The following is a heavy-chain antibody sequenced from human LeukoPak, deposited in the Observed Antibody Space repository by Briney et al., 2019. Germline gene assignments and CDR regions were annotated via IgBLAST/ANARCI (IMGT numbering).Heavy chain of an antibody. Sequence: SETLSLTCTVSGGSISSYYWSWIRQPPGKGLEWIGYIYYSGSTYYNPSLKSRVTISVDTSKNQFSLKLSSVTAADTAVYYCARGAAGSTTPFDYWGQGTLVTVSS. CDR3: ARGAAGSTTPFDY. CDR1: GGSISSYY. D-gene: IGHD6-25*01. V-gene: IGHV4-59*12. J-gene: IGHJ4*02. CDR2: IYYSGST.